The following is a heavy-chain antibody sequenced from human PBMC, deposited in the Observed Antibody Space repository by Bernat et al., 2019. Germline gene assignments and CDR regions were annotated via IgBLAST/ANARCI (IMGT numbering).Heavy chain of an antibody. V-gene: IGHV3-74*01. J-gene: IGHJ5*02. CDR1: GFTFSSYW. CDR3: VRGGGWGNDAGFDP. Sequence: EVQLVESGGGLVQPGGSLRLSCAASGFTFSSYWMHWVRQAPGTGLVWVSRINSDGSSTSYADSVKGRFTVSRDNAKNTLYLQMNSLRAEDTAVYYCVRGGGWGNDAGFDPWGQGTLVTVSS. CDR2: INSDGSST. D-gene: IGHD1-1*01.